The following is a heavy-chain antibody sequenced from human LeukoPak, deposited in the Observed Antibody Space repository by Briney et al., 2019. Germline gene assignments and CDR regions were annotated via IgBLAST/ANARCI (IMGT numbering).Heavy chain of an antibody. D-gene: IGHD3/OR15-3a*01. CDR1: GVSISSSNSY. Sequence: PSETLSLTCTVSGVSISSSNSYWGWIRQPPGKGLEWIGSIYCSGNTYYNASLKSQVSISIDTSKNQFSLRLTSVTAADTAVHYCARQTGSGLFILPGGQGTLVTVSS. CDR2: IYCSGNT. J-gene: IGHJ4*02. V-gene: IGHV4-39*01. CDR3: ARQTGSGLFILP.